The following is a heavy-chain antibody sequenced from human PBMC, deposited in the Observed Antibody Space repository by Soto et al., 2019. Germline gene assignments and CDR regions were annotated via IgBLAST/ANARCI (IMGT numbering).Heavy chain of an antibody. Sequence: QVQLVESGGGVVQPGRSLRLSCAASGFTFSSYAMHWVRQAPGKGLEWVAVISYDGSNKYYADSVKGRFTISRDNSKNXQYLQMNSLRAEDTAVYYCARDTMTGDYYYYYGMDVWGQGTTVTVSS. J-gene: IGHJ6*02. V-gene: IGHV3-30-3*01. CDR2: ISYDGSNK. D-gene: IGHD3-10*01. CDR3: ARDTMTGDYYYYYGMDV. CDR1: GFTFSSYA.